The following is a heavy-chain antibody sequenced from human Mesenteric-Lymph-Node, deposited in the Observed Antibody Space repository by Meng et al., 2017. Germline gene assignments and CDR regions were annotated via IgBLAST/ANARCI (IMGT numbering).Heavy chain of an antibody. D-gene: IGHD3-3*01. V-gene: IGHV1-2*02. CDR3: ARDRIGVFDAFDI. CDR1: GYTFTGYY. J-gene: IGHJ3*02. CDR2: INPNTDAT. Sequence: ASVKVSCKASGYTFTGYYMHWVRQAPGQGLEWMGWINPNTDATTYAQKFQGRVTMTRDTSISTAYLELNRLGSDDTAVYYCARDRIGVFDAFDIWGQGTMVTVSS.